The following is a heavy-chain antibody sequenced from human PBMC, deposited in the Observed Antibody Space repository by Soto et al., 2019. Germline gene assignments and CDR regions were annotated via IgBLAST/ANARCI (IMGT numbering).Heavy chain of an antibody. Sequence: EVQLVESGGGLVQPGGSLRLSCAASGFTFSSYWMNWVRQAPGKGLEWVANIKQDGTEKHYVDSVKDRFTISRDNAKISLQLQLHSXXAXXXXXXYCAGGTGWFKVDWGQGTLVTVSS. D-gene: IGHD6-19*01. CDR1: GFTFSSYW. V-gene: IGHV3-7*02. CDR2: IKQDGTEK. J-gene: IGHJ4*02. CDR3: AGGTGWFKVD.